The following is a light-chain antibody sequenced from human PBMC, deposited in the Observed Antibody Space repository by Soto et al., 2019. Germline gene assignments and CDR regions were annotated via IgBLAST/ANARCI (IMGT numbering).Light chain of an antibody. V-gene: IGLV1-40*01. J-gene: IGLJ2*01. CDR2: GNS. CDR3: QSNDSSLSVV. CDR1: SSNIGAGYD. Sequence: QAVVTQPPSVSGAPGQRVTISCTGSSSNIGAGYDVHWYQQLPGTAPKLLIYGNSNRPSGVPDRFSGSKSGSSASLAITGLQAKDEADYYCQSNDSSLSVVFGGGTKLTVL.